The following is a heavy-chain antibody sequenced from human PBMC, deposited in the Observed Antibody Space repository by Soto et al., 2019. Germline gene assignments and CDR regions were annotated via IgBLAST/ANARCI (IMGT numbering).Heavy chain of an antibody. CDR2: ISGSGGST. Sequence: GGSLRLSCAASGFTFSSYAMSWVRQAPGKGLEWVSAISGSGGSTYYADSVKGRFTISRDNSKNTLYLQMNSLTAEDTAVYYCAKPKLTEYSSFLSAFDIWGQGTMVTVSS. J-gene: IGHJ3*02. V-gene: IGHV3-23*01. D-gene: IGHD6-6*01. CDR3: AKPKLTEYSSFLSAFDI. CDR1: GFTFSSYA.